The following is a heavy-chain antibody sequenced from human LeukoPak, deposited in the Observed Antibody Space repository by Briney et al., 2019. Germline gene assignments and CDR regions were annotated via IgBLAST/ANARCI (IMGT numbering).Heavy chain of an antibody. CDR1: GYTFTGYY. CDR3: ARVSSGSSWTTYWFDP. J-gene: IGHJ5*02. CDR2: INPNSGGT. D-gene: IGHD6-13*01. Sequence: ASVKVSCKPSGYTFTGYYMHWVRQAPGQGLEWMGWINPNSGGTNYAQKFQGRVTMTRDTSISTAYMELSRLRSDDTAVYYCARVSSGSSWTTYWFDPWGQGTLVTVSS. V-gene: IGHV1-2*02.